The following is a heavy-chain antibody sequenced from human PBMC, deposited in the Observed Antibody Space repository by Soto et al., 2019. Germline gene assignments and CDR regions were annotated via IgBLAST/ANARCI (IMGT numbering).Heavy chain of an antibody. CDR2: ISSSGSTI. D-gene: IGHD3-9*01. V-gene: IGHV3-11*01. J-gene: IGHJ3*02. CDR3: ARGALWYYDILTGSAHDAFDI. Sequence: GGSLRLSCAASGFTFSDYYMSWIRQAPGKGLEWVSYISSSGSTIYYADSVKGRFTISRDNAKNSLYLQVNSLRAEDTAVYYCARGALWYYDILTGSAHDAFDIWGQGTMVTVSS. CDR1: GFTFSDYY.